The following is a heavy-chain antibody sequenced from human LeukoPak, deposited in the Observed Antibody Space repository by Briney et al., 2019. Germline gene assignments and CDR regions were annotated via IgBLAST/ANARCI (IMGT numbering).Heavy chain of an antibody. Sequence: PGGSLRLSCAASGFTFSSYGMHWVRQAPGKGLEWVAFIRYDGSNKYYADSVKGRFTISRDNSKNTLYLQMNSLRAEDTAVYYCAKSEDIVVVPEYYFDYWGQGTLVTVSS. D-gene: IGHD2-2*01. J-gene: IGHJ4*02. V-gene: IGHV3-30*02. CDR2: IRYDGSNK. CDR1: GFTFSSYG. CDR3: AKSEDIVVVPEYYFDY.